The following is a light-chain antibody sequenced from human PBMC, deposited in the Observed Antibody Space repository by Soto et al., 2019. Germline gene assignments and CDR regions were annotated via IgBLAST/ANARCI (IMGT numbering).Light chain of an antibody. CDR3: AAWDDRLHGVL. Sequence: QSVLTQPPSASGTPGQRITISCSGSNSNIGSNTVNWYQQLPGMAPKLLIYSNAQRPSGVPARFSGSKSDTSASLAISGLQSEDEADYYCAAWDDRLHGVLFGGGTKLTVL. CDR2: SNA. J-gene: IGLJ3*02. V-gene: IGLV1-44*01. CDR1: NSNIGSNT.